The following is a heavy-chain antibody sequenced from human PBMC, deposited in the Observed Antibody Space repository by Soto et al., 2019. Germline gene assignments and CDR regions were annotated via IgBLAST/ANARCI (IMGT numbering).Heavy chain of an antibody. CDR1: GFTFSSYG. D-gene: IGHD3-10*01. CDR3: AKDSTTSGVDY. J-gene: IGHJ4*02. CDR2: ISYDGSNK. V-gene: IGHV3-30*18. Sequence: GGSLRLSCAASGFTFSSYGMPWVRQAPGKGLEWVAVISYDGSNKYYADSVKGRFTISRDNSKNTLYLQMNSLRAEDTAVYYCAKDSTTSGVDYWGQGTLVTVSS.